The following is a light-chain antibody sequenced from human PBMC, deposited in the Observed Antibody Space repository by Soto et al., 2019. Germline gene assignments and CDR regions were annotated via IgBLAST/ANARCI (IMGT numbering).Light chain of an antibody. V-gene: IGKV3-11*01. CDR2: DAS. CDR3: QQRSNWPHT. Sequence: EIVLTQSPATLSLSPRERATLSCRASQTVSSYLAWYQQRPGQAPRLLIYDASNRATGIPARFSGSGAGTDFTLTISSLEPEDFAVYYCQQRSNWPHTFGQGTKLEIK. CDR1: QTVSSY. J-gene: IGKJ2*01.